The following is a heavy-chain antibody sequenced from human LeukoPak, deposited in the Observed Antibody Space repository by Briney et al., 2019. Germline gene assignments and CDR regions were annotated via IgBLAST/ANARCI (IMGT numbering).Heavy chain of an antibody. CDR3: ARDGDSYGHDY. D-gene: IGHD5-18*01. CDR1: GVSISSYY. Sequence: SETLSLTCTVSGVSISSYYWSWIRQPPGKGLEWIGYIYYSGSTNYNPSLKSRVTISVDTSKNQFSLKLSSVTAADTAVYYCARDGDSYGHDYWGQGTLVTVSS. J-gene: IGHJ4*02. CDR2: IYYSGST. V-gene: IGHV4-59*01.